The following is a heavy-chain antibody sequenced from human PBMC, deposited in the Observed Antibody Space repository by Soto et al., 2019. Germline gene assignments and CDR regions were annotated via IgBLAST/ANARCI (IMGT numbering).Heavy chain of an antibody. Sequence: QVQLVQSGAEVKKPGASVKVSCKASGYTFTSYGINWVRQAPGQGLEWMGWISGYNGNTKYAKKLQGRVTMTTDTSTSEAYMELRSLRSDDAALYYCARDSIAARPTPDYWGQGTLVTVSS. D-gene: IGHD6-6*01. CDR2: ISGYNGNT. CDR1: GYTFTSYG. V-gene: IGHV1-18*01. CDR3: ARDSIAARPTPDY. J-gene: IGHJ4*02.